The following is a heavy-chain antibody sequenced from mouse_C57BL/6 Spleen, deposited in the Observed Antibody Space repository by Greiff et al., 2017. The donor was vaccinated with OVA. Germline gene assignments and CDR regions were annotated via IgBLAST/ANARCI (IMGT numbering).Heavy chain of an antibody. CDR2: ILPGSGST. CDR3: AREELSGTALFAY. Sequence: QVQLQQSGAELMKPGASVKLSCKATGYTFTGYWIEWVKQRPGHGLEWIGEILPGSGSTTYNEKFKGKATFTADTSSNTAYMQLSSLTTEDSAIYYCAREELSGTALFAYWGQGTLVTVSA. D-gene: IGHD4-1*01. V-gene: IGHV1-9*01. CDR1: GYTFTGYW. J-gene: IGHJ3*01.